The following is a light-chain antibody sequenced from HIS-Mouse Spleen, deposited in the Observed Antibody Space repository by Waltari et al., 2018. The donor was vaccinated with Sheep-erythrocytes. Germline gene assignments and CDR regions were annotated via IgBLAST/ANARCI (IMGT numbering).Light chain of an antibody. CDR2: RNN. J-gene: IGLJ3*02. CDR1: SSNIGNNY. Sequence: QSVLTQPPSASGTPGQRVTISCSGSSSNIGNNYVYWYQQPPGTAPKLLIYRNNRRPSGVPGRFSGSKSATSASLAISGLRSEDEADYYCAAWDDSLSGNWVFGGGTKLTVL. CDR3: AAWDDSLSGNWV. V-gene: IGLV1-47*01.